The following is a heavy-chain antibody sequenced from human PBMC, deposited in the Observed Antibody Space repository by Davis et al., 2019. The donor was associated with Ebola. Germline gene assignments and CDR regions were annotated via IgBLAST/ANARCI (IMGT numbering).Heavy chain of an antibody. CDR3: ARGATMTGYWYFDL. Sequence: GESLKISCAASGFIFSSYALSWVRQAPGKGLEWVSFISSSSNYIYYADSVKGRFTVSRDNAKNSLYLQMNSLRAEDTAVYYCARGATMTGYWYFDLWGRGNLVTVSS. V-gene: IGHV3-21*01. D-gene: IGHD5-12*01. CDR2: ISSSSNYI. CDR1: GFIFSSYA. J-gene: IGHJ2*01.